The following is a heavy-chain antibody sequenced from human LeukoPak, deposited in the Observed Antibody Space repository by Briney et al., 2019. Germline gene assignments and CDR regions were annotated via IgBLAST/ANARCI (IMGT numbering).Heavy chain of an antibody. V-gene: IGHV1-69*01. CDR1: GGTFSSYA. Sequence: VAPVKVSCKASGGTFSSYAISWVRQAPGQGLEWMGGIIPIFGTANYAQKFQGRVTITADESTSTAYMELSSLRSEDTAVYYCARAYCSSTSCYYYYGMDVWGQGTTVTVSS. J-gene: IGHJ6*02. CDR2: IIPIFGTA. D-gene: IGHD2-2*01. CDR3: ARAYCSSTSCYYYYGMDV.